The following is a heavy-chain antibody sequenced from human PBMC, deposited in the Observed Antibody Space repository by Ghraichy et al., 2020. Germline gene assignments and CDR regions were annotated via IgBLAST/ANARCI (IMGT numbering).Heavy chain of an antibody. V-gene: IGHV1-69*06. CDR1: GGTFSRYA. Sequence: SVKVSCKASGGTFSRYAVSWVRQAPGQGLEWMGGIIPMFVTTNYAQKFQGRVTITADKSTSTAYMELSSLRSEDTAVYYCARDRSDSSGYGYYYYGMDVWGQGTTVTVSS. D-gene: IGHD3-22*01. J-gene: IGHJ6*02. CDR3: ARDRSDSSGYGYYYYGMDV. CDR2: IIPMFVTT.